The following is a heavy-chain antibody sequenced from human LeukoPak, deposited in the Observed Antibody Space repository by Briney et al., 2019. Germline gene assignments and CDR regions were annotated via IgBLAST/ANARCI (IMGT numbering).Heavy chain of an antibody. V-gene: IGHV3-21*04. Sequence: GGSLRLSCAASGFTFSSYGMNWVRQAPGKGLEWVSSISSSSSYIYYADSVQGRFTISRDNSKSTLCLQMNSLRAEDTAVYYCAKQLGYCSDGSCYFPYWGQGTLVTVSS. CDR2: ISSSSSYI. CDR3: AKQLGYCSDGSCYFPY. CDR1: GFTFSSYG. J-gene: IGHJ4*02. D-gene: IGHD2-15*01.